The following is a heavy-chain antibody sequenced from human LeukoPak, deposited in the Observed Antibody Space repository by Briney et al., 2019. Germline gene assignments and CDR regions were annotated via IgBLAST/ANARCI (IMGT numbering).Heavy chain of an antibody. CDR3: ARDADYGGNLPYYYYGMDV. Sequence: GGSPRLSCAASGITFSSYGMHWVRQAPGKGLEWVAVIWYDGSNKYYADSVKGRFTISRDNSKNTLYLQMNSLRAEDTAVYYCARDADYGGNLPYYYYGMDVWGQGTTVTVSS. D-gene: IGHD4-23*01. J-gene: IGHJ6*02. CDR1: GITFSSYG. CDR2: IWYDGSNK. V-gene: IGHV3-33*01.